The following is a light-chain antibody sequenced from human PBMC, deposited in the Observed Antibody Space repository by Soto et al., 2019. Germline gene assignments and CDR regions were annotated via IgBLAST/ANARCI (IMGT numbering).Light chain of an antibody. CDR3: QQYGTSPLT. CDR1: QSVSSSY. CDR2: GAS. Sequence: EIVLTQPPGTLSLSPGERATLSCSASQSVSSSYLAWYQQKPGQAPRLLIYGASSRATGIPDRFSGSGSGTDFTLTISRLEPEDFAVYYCQQYGTSPLTFGGGTKVDIK. J-gene: IGKJ4*01. V-gene: IGKV3-20*01.